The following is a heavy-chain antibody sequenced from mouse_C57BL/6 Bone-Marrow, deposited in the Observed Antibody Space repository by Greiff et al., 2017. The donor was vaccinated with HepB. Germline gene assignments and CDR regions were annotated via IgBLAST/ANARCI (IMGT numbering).Heavy chain of an antibody. CDR2: INPSSGYT. Sequence: VQVVESGAELARPGASVKMSCKASGYTFTSYTMHWVKQRPGQGLEWIGYINPSSGYTKYNQKFKDKATLTADKSSSTAYMQLSSLTSEDSAVYYCARSDDYADYYAMDYWGQGTSVTVSS. D-gene: IGHD2-4*01. J-gene: IGHJ4*01. CDR1: GYTFTSYT. V-gene: IGHV1-4*01. CDR3: ARSDDYADYYAMDY.